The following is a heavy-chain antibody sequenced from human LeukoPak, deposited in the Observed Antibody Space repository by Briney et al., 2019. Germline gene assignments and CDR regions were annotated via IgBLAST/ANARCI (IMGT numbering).Heavy chain of an antibody. D-gene: IGHD5-24*01. Sequence: SETLSLTCTVSGYSISSGYYWGWIRQPPGKGLEWIGSIYHSGSTYYNPSLKSRVTISVDTSKNQFSLKLSSVTAADTAVYYCARVEMATFSYWGQGTLVTVSS. CDR1: GYSISSGYY. J-gene: IGHJ4*02. CDR3: ARVEMATFSY. V-gene: IGHV4-38-2*02. CDR2: IYHSGST.